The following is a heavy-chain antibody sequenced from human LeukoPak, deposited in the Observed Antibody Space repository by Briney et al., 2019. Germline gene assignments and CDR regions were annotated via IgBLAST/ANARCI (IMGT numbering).Heavy chain of an antibody. D-gene: IGHD2-2*01. CDR2: INHSGST. CDR1: GGSFSGYY. CDR3: ARAPGGTMPLGC. V-gene: IGHV4-34*01. Sequence: SEPLSLTGAVDGGSFSGYYWGWFRQPPGKGLEWIGEINHSGSTNYNPSLKSRVTISVDPYKEPCSLKLSSVTAADTAVYYCARAPGGTMPLGCWGQGTLVTVSS. J-gene: IGHJ4*02.